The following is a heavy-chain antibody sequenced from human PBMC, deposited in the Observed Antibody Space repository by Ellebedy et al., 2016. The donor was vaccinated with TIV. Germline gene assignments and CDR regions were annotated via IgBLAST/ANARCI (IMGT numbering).Heavy chain of an antibody. D-gene: IGHD1-26*01. CDR3: ATDEGGSYDS. Sequence: GESLKISCATSGFTFTYTWMHWIRQAPGKGLEWVSRISRDGDIRGYAEFAKGRFTVSRDSTKNTLYLQMSGLRADDSAVYYCATDEGGSYDSWGQGALVTVSS. CDR1: GFTFTYTW. CDR2: ISRDGDIR. V-gene: IGHV3-74*01. J-gene: IGHJ4*02.